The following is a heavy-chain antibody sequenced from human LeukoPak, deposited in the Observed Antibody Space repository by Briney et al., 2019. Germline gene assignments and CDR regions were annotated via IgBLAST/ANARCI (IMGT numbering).Heavy chain of an antibody. CDR3: ARRGARWSQLLYHHFDY. Sequence: SETLSLTCTVSGGSVSSSSYYWGWIRQPPGKGLEWIGEINHSGSTNYNPSLKSRVTISVDTSKNQFSLKLSSVTAVDTAVYYCARRGARWSQLLYHHFDYWGQGTLVTVSS. CDR1: GGSVSSSSYY. V-gene: IGHV4-39*07. J-gene: IGHJ4*02. D-gene: IGHD2-2*02. CDR2: INHSGST.